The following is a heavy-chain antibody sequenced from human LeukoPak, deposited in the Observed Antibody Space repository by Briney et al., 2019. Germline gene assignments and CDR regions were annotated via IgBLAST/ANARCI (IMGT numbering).Heavy chain of an antibody. CDR1: GFAFSSYG. V-gene: IGHV3-30*03. CDR2: ISYDGSNK. D-gene: IGHD2-15*01. CDR3: ARDCTGGTCYDAFDI. J-gene: IGHJ3*02. Sequence: GGSLRLSCAASGFAFSSYGMHWIRQAPGKGLEWVTLISYDGSNKYYADSVKGRFTISRDNSKNTLYLQMNSLRAGDTAVYYCARDCTGGTCYDAFDIWGQGTMVTVSS.